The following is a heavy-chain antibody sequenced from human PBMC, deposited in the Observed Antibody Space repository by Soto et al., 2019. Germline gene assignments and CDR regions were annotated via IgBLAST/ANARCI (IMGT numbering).Heavy chain of an antibody. Sequence: QGQLVQSGAEVKKPGASVKVSCKASGYNFTSYGISWVRQAPGQGLEWMGWISAKKGNTKYAQKFQGRVTMTTDTSTSTAYMELRRLRSDDTAVYYCAREILSPDFYFHGMDVWGQGTTVTVSS. CDR1: GYNFTSYG. CDR2: ISAKKGNT. V-gene: IGHV1-18*04. D-gene: IGHD2-15*01. J-gene: IGHJ6*02. CDR3: AREILSPDFYFHGMDV.